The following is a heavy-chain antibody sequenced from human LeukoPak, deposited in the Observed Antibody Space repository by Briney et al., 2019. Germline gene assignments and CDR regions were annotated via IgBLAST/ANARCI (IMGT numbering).Heavy chain of an antibody. CDR1: GYTFTSYG. CDR3: ARDPPPSYGHLGFDY. D-gene: IGHD5-18*01. J-gene: IGHJ4*02. Sequence: ASVKVSCKASGYTFTSYGISWVRQAPGQGLEWMGWISTYNGNTNYAQKLQGRVIMTSDTSTSTAYMELRSLRSDDTAVYYCARDPPPSYGHLGFDYWGQGTLVTVSS. CDR2: ISTYNGNT. V-gene: IGHV1-18*01.